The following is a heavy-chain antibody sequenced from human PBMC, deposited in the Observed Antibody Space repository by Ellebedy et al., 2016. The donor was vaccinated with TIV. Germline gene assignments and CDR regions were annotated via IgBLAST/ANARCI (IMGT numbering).Heavy chain of an antibody. CDR2: INHSGST. CDR1: GGSFSGYY. Sequence: SETLSLXXAVYGGSFSGYYWSWIRQPPGKGLEWIGEINHSGSTNYNPSLKSRVTISVDTSKNQFSLKLSSVTAADTAVYYCTKDSNYGMDVWGQGTTVTVSS. V-gene: IGHV4-34*03. D-gene: IGHD2-2*01. CDR3: TKDSNYGMDV. J-gene: IGHJ6*02.